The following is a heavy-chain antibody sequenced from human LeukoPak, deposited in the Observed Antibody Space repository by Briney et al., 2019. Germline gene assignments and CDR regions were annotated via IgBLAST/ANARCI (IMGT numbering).Heavy chain of an antibody. Sequence: GGSLRLSYAASGFTFDDYTMHWVRQAPGKGLEWVSLISWDGGSTYYADSVKGRFTISRDNSKNSLYLQMNSLRTEDTALYYCAKGGDVGATPLDYWGQGTLVTVSS. D-gene: IGHD1-26*01. CDR3: AKGGDVGATPLDY. J-gene: IGHJ4*02. CDR1: GFTFDDYT. V-gene: IGHV3-43*01. CDR2: ISWDGGST.